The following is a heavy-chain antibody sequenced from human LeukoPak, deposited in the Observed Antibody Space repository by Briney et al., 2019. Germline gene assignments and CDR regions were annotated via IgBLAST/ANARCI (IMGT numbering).Heavy chain of an antibody. CDR3: AELGITMIGGV. CDR2: ISSIVSTI. V-gene: IGHV3-48*03. CDR1: GFTFSSYE. D-gene: IGHD3-10*02. J-gene: IGHJ6*04. Sequence: GGSLRLSCAASGFTFSSYEMNCVRQAPGKGLEWVSYISSIVSTIYYADSVKGRFTISRDNAKNSLYLQMNSLRAEDTAVYYCAELGITMIGGVWGKGTTATISS.